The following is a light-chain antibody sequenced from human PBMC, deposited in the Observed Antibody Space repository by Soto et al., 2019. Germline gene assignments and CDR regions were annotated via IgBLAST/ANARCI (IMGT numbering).Light chain of an antibody. CDR3: CSYAGSYTLV. CDR2: EVS. Sequence: QSALTQPPSVSGSPGQSVTISCTGTSSDVGDYNYVSWYQQHPGKAPKLIIYEVSKRPSGVSDRFSGSKSGNTASLTISGLQAEDEADYYCCSYAGSYTLVFGAGTKVTVL. V-gene: IGLV2-11*01. J-gene: IGLJ1*01. CDR1: SSDVGDYNY.